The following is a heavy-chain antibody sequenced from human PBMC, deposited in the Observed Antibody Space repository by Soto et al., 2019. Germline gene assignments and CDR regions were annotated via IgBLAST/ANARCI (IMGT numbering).Heavy chain of an antibody. V-gene: IGHV4-4*07. Sequence: SETLSLTCTVSGGSISGYYWSWIRQPAGKGLEWIGRIYTSGSNNYNPSLKSRVSMSVDTSKNQFSLNLISVTATDTAIYYCARAYDYRDPRDALDTWGHGTMVTVSS. D-gene: IGHD5-12*01. J-gene: IGHJ3*02. CDR1: GGSISGYY. CDR3: ARAYDYRDPRDALDT. CDR2: IYTSGSN.